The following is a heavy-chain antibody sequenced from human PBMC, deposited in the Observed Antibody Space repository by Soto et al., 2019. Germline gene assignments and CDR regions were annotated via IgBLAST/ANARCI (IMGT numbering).Heavy chain of an antibody. CDR2: ISGSGGST. J-gene: IGHJ4*02. D-gene: IGHD7-27*01. CDR3: AKDENWGRDYFDY. V-gene: IGHV3-23*01. Sequence: AISGSGGSTYYADSVKGRFTISRDNSKNTLYLQMNSLRAEDTAVYYCAKDENWGRDYFDYWGQGTLVTVSS.